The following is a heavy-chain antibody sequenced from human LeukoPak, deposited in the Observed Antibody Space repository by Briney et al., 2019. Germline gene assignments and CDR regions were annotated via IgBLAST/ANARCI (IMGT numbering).Heavy chain of an antibody. CDR1: GGSFSGYY. V-gene: IGHV4-34*01. CDR2: INHSGST. J-gene: IGHJ4*02. Sequence: SETLSLTCAVYGGSFSGYYWSWIRQPPGKGLEWIGEINHSGSTNYNPSLKSRVTLSVDRSKNQFSLKLSSVTAADTAVYYCARHPVRLWFGELPTYFDYWGQGTLVTVSS. D-gene: IGHD3-10*01. CDR3: ARHPVRLWFGELPTYFDY.